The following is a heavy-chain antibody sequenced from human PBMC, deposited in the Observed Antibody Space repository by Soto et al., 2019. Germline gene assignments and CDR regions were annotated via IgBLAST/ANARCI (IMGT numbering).Heavy chain of an antibody. CDR2: IYYSGST. Sequence: SETLSLTCTVSGGSISSYYWSWIRQHPGKGLEWIGYIYYSGSTYYNPSLKSRVTISVDTSKNQFSLKLSSVTAADTAVYYCARAGQQLVQNWYFDLWGRGTLVTVSS. CDR3: ARAGQQLVQNWYFDL. CDR1: GGSISSYY. J-gene: IGHJ2*01. V-gene: IGHV4-59*01. D-gene: IGHD6-13*01.